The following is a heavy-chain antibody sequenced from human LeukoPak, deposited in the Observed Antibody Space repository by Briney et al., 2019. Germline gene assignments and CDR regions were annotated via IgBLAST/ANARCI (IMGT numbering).Heavy chain of an antibody. J-gene: IGHJ5*02. CDR3: AREYSNYANWFDP. CDR2: IYYSGST. D-gene: IGHD4-11*01. V-gene: IGHV4-59*01. CDR1: GGSITTYY. Sequence: SETLSLTCTVSGGSITTYYWSWIRQPPGKGLEWIGYIYYSGSTNYNPSLKSRVTISVDTSKNQFSLKLSSVTAADTAVYYRAREYSNYANWFDPWGQGTLVTVSS.